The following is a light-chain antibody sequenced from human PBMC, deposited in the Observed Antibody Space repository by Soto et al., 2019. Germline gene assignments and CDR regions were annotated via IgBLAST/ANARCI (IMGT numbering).Light chain of an antibody. Sequence: QSVLTQPPSASGTPGQRVTISCSGSRSNIGSNAVSWYQQLPGTAPKLLIYNDNQRPSGVPDRFSVSKSGTSASLAISGLQSEDEADYYCAAWDDSLNARGVFGGGTKVTVL. CDR2: NDN. CDR1: RSNIGSNA. CDR3: AAWDDSLNARGV. J-gene: IGLJ3*02. V-gene: IGLV1-44*01.